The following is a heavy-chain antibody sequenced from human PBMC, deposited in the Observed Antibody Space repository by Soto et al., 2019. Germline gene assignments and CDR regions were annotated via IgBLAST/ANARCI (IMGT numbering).Heavy chain of an antibody. D-gene: IGHD4-4*01. CDR1: GFTFSDSW. CDR2: IKPDESEK. J-gene: IGHJ5*02. V-gene: IGHV3-7*01. CDR3: VRGGSNYAS. Sequence: EVQLVESGGGLVQPGGSLRLSCTASGFTFSDSWMTWVRQAPGKGLEWVARIKPDESEKKYADSVKGRFSISRDNAKNSMYLQMDSRRGEDTAVYYCVRGGSNYASWGQGPLVTVSS.